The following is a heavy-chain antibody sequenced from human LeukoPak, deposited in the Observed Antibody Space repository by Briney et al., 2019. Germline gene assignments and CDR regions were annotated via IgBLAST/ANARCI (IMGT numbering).Heavy chain of an antibody. CDR3: ARTDYPTDY. V-gene: IGHV3-23*01. Sequence: GGSLRLSCAASGFSFSSYAMSWVRQAPGKGLEWVSAISGSGGSTYYADSVKGRFTISRDNSKNTVYLQMNSLRAEDTAVYYCARTDYPTDYWGQGTLVTVSS. D-gene: IGHD4-11*01. CDR2: ISGSGGST. J-gene: IGHJ4*02. CDR1: GFSFSSYA.